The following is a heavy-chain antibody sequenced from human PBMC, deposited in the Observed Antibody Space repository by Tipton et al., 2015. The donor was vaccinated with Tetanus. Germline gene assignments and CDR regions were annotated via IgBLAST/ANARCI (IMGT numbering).Heavy chain of an antibody. D-gene: IGHD6-13*01. CDR1: GFTFSDYS. CDR3: ARDRRSYIASAGYGMDV. CDR2: ISGSGGHI. Sequence: GSLRLSCVGSGFTFSDYSINWVRQAPGRGLEWVTFISGSGGHIYYADFVKGRFTVSRDNAKNSVYLQMSSLRDDDTAIYYCARDRRSYIASAGYGMDVWGQGTPVTASS. V-gene: IGHV3-48*02. J-gene: IGHJ6*02.